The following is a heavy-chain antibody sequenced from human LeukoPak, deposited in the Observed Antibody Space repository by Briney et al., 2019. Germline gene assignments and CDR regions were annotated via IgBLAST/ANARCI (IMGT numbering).Heavy chain of an antibody. J-gene: IGHJ1*01. CDR2: INPNSGGT. V-gene: IGHV1-2*02. D-gene: IGHD4-17*01. Sequence: ASVKVSCKASGYTFTGYYMHWVRQAPGQGLEWMGWINPNSGGTNYAQKFQGRVTMTRDTSISTAYMELYRLRSDDTAVYYCAKPHGDYGGQHFQHWGQGTLVTVSS. CDR1: GYTFTGYY. CDR3: AKPHGDYGGQHFQH.